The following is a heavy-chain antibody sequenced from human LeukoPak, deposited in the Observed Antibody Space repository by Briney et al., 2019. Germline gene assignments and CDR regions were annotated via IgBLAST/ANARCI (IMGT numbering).Heavy chain of an antibody. Sequence: GGSLRLSCAASGFTFSSYTMNWVRQAPGKGLEWVSSISSGSGYIYYADSVKGRFTISRDNAKNSLYLQMNSLRAEDTAVYYCARDPPYYDIMTGYWTNYYFHYWGQGTLVTVSS. V-gene: IGHV3-21*01. CDR2: ISSGSGYI. CDR1: GFTFSSYT. J-gene: IGHJ4*02. CDR3: ARDPPYYDIMTGYWTNYYFHY. D-gene: IGHD3-9*01.